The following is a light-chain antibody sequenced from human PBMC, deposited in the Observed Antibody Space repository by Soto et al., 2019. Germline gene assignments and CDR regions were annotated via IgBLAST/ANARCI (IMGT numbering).Light chain of an antibody. CDR1: SSNIGAGYD. Sequence: QSVLTQPPSVSGAPGQRVTISCTGSSSNIGAGYDVHWYQQLPGTAPKLLIYGNNNRPSGVPDRFFGSKSGTSASLAITGLQAEDEADYYCQSYDRSLSGRVFATGTKVTVL. V-gene: IGLV1-40*01. J-gene: IGLJ1*01. CDR3: QSYDRSLSGRV. CDR2: GNN.